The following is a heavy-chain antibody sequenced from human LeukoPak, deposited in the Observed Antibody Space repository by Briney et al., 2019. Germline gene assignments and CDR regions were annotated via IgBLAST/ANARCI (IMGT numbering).Heavy chain of an antibody. J-gene: IGHJ4*02. CDR2: ITKSGDQT. D-gene: IGHD6-13*01. Sequence: GGSLRLSCVPSGITFSNSALSWVRQAPGKGLEWVSTITKSGDQTHYADSVKGRFTISRDNSKNTLYLQMNSLRAEDTAVYYCARVTLQYSSSWSGEFDYWGQGTLVTVSS. V-gene: IGHV3-23*01. CDR3: ARVTLQYSSSWSGEFDY. CDR1: GITFSNSA.